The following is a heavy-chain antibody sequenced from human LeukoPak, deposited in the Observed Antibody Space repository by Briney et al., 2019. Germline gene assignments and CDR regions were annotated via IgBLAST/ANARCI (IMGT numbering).Heavy chain of an antibody. V-gene: IGHV3-23*01. J-gene: IGHJ4*02. D-gene: IGHD6-19*01. CDR1: GFTVSSNY. CDR2: ISGSGGST. Sequence: GGSLRLSCAASGFTVSSNYMSWVRQAPGKGLEWVSAISGSGGSTYYADSVKGRFTISRDNSKNSPYLQMNSLRAEDTAVYYCARDIGLSSGSFDYWGQGTLVTVSS. CDR3: ARDIGLSSGSFDY.